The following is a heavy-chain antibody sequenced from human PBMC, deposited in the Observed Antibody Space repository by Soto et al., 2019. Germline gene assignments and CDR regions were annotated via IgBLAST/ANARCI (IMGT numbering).Heavy chain of an antibody. J-gene: IGHJ4*02. Sequence: GSLRLSCAASGFTFSSYAMHWVRQAPGKGLEWVAVISYDGSNKYYADSVKGRFTISRDNSKNTLYLQMNSLRAEDTAVYYCAKARYHYDILTGYRNYYFDYWGQGTLVTVSS. CDR3: AKARYHYDILTGYRNYYFDY. CDR1: GFTFSSYA. CDR2: ISYDGSNK. D-gene: IGHD3-9*01. V-gene: IGHV3-30-3*01.